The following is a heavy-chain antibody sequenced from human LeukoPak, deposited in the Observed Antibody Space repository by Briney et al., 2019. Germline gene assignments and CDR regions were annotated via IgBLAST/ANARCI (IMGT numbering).Heavy chain of an antibody. CDR1: GFTFSSYG. J-gene: IGHJ4*02. CDR3: ARGGVDY. D-gene: IGHD3-16*01. Sequence: GGSLRLPCAASGFTFSSYGMHWVRRAPGKGLEWVAFIRYDGSNKYYADSVKGRFTISRDNAKNTLYLQMNSLRAEDTAVYYCARGGVDYWGQGTLVTVSS. V-gene: IGHV3-30*02. CDR2: IRYDGSNK.